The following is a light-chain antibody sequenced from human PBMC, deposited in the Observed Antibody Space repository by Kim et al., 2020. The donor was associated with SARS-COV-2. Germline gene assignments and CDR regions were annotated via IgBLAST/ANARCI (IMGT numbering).Light chain of an antibody. Sequence: GRRVTISCSGSTSNIGVHYVYWYQHLPGTAPKLLIYKNNQRPSGVPARFSGSRSDTSASLAISGLRSEDEGDYYCSAWDNSLSAVLFGGGTQLTVL. V-gene: IGLV1-47*01. CDR1: TSNIGVHY. J-gene: IGLJ2*01. CDR3: SAWDNSLSAVL. CDR2: KNN.